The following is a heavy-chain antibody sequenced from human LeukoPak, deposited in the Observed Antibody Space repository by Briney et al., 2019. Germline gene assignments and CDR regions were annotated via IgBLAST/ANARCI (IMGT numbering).Heavy chain of an antibody. D-gene: IGHD3-10*01. CDR1: GFTFSSYS. CDR3: AREKRSPVWFGEPIPMLGY. Sequence: GGSLRLSCAASGFTFSSYSMNWVRQAPGKGLEWVSSISSSSSYIYYADSVKGRFTISRDNAKNSLYLQMNSLRAEDTAVYYCAREKRSPVWFGEPIPMLGYWGQGTLVTVSS. CDR2: ISSSSSYI. V-gene: IGHV3-21*01. J-gene: IGHJ4*02.